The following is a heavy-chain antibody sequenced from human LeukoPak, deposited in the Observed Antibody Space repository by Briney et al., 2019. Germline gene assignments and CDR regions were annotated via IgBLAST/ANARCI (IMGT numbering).Heavy chain of an antibody. CDR1: ERIFTDYV. J-gene: IGHJ3*02. D-gene: IGHD2-21*01. CDR3: AREGGDFDI. CDR2: IVAKSGGT. Sequence: ASVKVSCKASERIFTDYVIHWVRQAPGQGLEWMGWIVAKSGGTHYAQNFQGRVTMTRDTSIRTAYMELSGLRSDDTAVYYCAREGGDFDIWGQGTMVTVSS. V-gene: IGHV1-2*02.